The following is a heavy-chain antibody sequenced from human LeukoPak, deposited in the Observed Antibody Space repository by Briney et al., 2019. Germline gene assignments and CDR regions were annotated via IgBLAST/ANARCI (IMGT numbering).Heavy chain of an antibody. CDR2: IIPIFGTA. CDR3: ARDFSSWYERPHTGFDY. CDR1: GGTFRTYA. Sequence: ASVKVSCKASGGTFRTYAISWVRQAPGQGFEWMGGIIPIFGTANYAQKFQGRVTITADESTSAAYMELSSLRSEDTAVYYCARDFSSWYERPHTGFDYWGQGTLVTVSS. J-gene: IGHJ4*02. D-gene: IGHD6-13*01. V-gene: IGHV1-69*13.